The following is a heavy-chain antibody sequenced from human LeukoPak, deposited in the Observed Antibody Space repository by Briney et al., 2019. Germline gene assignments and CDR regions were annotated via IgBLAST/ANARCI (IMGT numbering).Heavy chain of an antibody. J-gene: IGHJ6*03. Sequence: PGGSLRLSCVVSGFTFSDYYMTWIRQAPRKGLEWVSYISSSGSAMHYTDSVKGRFTISRDNAKNSLYLQMNSLRGEDTALYYCARTGYCSGGRCYESSSYYMDVWGKGTTVTVSS. CDR2: ISSSGSAM. CDR1: GFTFSDYY. V-gene: IGHV3-11*04. D-gene: IGHD2-15*01. CDR3: ARTGYCSGGRCYESSSYYMDV.